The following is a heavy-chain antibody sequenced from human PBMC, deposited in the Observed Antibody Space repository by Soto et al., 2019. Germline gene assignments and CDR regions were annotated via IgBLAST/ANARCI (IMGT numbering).Heavy chain of an antibody. CDR2: ISGSGGST. D-gene: IGHD2-2*02. CDR1: GFTFSSYA. CDR3: AKAGILGYCSSTSCYTSDSSGWYSDY. J-gene: IGHJ4*02. V-gene: IGHV3-23*01. Sequence: EVQLLESGGGLVQPGGSLRLSCAASGFTFSSYAMSWVRQAPGKGLEWVSAISGSGGSTYYADSVKGRFTISRDNSKTTLYLQMNSLRAEDTAVYYCAKAGILGYCSSTSCYTSDSSGWYSDYWGQGTLVTVSS.